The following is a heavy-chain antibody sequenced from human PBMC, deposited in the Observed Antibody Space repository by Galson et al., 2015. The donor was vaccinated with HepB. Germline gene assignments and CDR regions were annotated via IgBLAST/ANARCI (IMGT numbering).Heavy chain of an antibody. D-gene: IGHD1-1*01. J-gene: IGHJ4*02. CDR1: GFTFSNAW. CDR2: IKSKTDGGTT. V-gene: IGHV3-15*01. Sequence: SLRLSCAASGFTFSNAWMSWVRQAPGKGLEWVGRIKSKTDGGTTDYAAPVKGRFTISRDDSKNTLYLQMNSLKTEDTAVYYCTTDDGNDYGALGYWGQGTLVIVSS. CDR3: TTDDGNDYGALGY.